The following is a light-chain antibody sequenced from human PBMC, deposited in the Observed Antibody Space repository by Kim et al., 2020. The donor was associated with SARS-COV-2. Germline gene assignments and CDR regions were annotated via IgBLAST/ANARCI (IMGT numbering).Light chain of an antibody. V-gene: IGKV1-33*01. CDR1: QDINKF. CDR3: QQYVYPPLT. Sequence: ASVRDRVTITCQASQDINKFLNWYQQKPGKAPKLLIYDASNLETGVPSRFSGSGSGTDFALTISSLQPEDVGTYYCQQYVYPPLTFGGGTKVDIK. CDR2: DAS. J-gene: IGKJ4*01.